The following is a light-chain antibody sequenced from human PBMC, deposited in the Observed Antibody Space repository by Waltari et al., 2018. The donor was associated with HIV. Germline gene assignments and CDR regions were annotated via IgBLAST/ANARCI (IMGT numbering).Light chain of an antibody. CDR3: QQYYSSPPT. J-gene: IGKJ1*01. V-gene: IGKV4-1*01. CDR1: QSLLYSSTNKNY. CDR2: WAS. Sequence: DIVMTQSPDSLAVSLGERATINCMSSQSLLYSSTNKNYLTGYQQKSGQPPNLLIYWASTRECGVPDRFTGSGSGTHFTLTISSLQAEDVAVYYCQQYYSSPPTFGQGTKVEIK.